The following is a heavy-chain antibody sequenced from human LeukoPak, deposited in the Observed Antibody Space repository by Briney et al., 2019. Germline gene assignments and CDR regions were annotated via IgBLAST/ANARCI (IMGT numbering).Heavy chain of an antibody. D-gene: IGHD3-3*01. Sequence: SETLSLTCTVSGGSISSYYWSWIRQPPGKGLEWIGYIYYSGSTNYNPSLKSRVTISVDTSKNQFSLKLSSVTAADTAEYYCARGPTLRFLEWLLDYWGQGTLVTVSS. CDR1: GGSISSYY. V-gene: IGHV4-59*01. J-gene: IGHJ4*02. CDR2: IYYSGST. CDR3: ARGPTLRFLEWLLDY.